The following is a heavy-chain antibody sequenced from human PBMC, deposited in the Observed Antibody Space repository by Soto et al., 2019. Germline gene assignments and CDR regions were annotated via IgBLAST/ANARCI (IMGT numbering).Heavy chain of an antibody. D-gene: IGHD3-22*01. J-gene: IGHJ4*02. Sequence: SETLSLTCSVSGDSVSSGAYYWSWIRQHPGKGLEWIAYIYHSGDTHYNPSLRSRITISVDTSKNQFSLKLTSVTDADTAVYYCASTYSGYLDNWGQGTLVTVSS. CDR1: GDSVSSGAYY. CDR2: IYHSGDT. V-gene: IGHV4-31*03. CDR3: ASTYSGYLDN.